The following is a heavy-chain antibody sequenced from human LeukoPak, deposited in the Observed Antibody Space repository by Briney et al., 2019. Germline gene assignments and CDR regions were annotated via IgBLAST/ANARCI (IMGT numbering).Heavy chain of an antibody. V-gene: IGHV4-4*07. CDR2: MSSSGST. Sequence: SETPSLTCTVSGGSISSYYWSWIRQPPGQRLEWIWRMSSSGSTNYNPSLKTRVTMSVDSSKNQFSLILSTVTAADTAVYYCAIDLDWNYGEYSGERTLGTVSS. CDR1: GGSISSYY. CDR3: AIDLDWNYGEY. J-gene: IGHJ4*02. D-gene: IGHD1-7*01.